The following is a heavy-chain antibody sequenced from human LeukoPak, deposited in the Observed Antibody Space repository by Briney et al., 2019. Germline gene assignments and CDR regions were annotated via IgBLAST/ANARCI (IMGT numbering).Heavy chain of an antibody. D-gene: IGHD6-13*01. CDR1: GFTFSSYW. Sequence: GSLRLSCAASGFTFSSYWMHWVRQAPGKGLVWVSRINSDGSSTSYADSVKGRFTISRDNAKNTLYLQMNSLRAEDTAVYYCAREIAAALNWFDPWGQGTLVTVSS. V-gene: IGHV3-74*01. CDR2: INSDGSST. J-gene: IGHJ5*02. CDR3: AREIAAALNWFDP.